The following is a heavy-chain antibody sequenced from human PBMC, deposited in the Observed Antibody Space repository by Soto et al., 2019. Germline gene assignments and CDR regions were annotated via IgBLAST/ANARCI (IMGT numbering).Heavy chain of an antibody. CDR3: ARHLRQYYASRGYYVKWFDP. CDR2: IYYSGST. J-gene: IGHJ5*02. Sequence: SETLSLTCTVSGGSISSSSYYWGWIRQPPGKGLEWIGSIYYSGSTYYNPSLKSRVTISVDTSKNQFSLKLSSVTAADTAVYYCARHLRQYYASRGYYVKWFDPRGQGTLVPVSS. V-gene: IGHV4-39*01. D-gene: IGHD3-22*01. CDR1: GGSISSSSYY.